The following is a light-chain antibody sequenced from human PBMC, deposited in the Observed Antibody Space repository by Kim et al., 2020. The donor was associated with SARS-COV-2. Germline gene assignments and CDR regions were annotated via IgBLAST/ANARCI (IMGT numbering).Light chain of an antibody. V-gene: IGKV3-20*01. J-gene: IGKJ1*01. CDR2: GTS. CDR1: QSVSSNY. CDR3: QQYANSRT. Sequence: IVLTQSPGTLSLSPGQRATLSCRASQSVSSNYLAWYQQKPGQAPRLLIYGTSNRATGIPDRFSGSGSGTDFTLTISRLEPEDFAVYYCQQYANSRTFGQGTKVDI.